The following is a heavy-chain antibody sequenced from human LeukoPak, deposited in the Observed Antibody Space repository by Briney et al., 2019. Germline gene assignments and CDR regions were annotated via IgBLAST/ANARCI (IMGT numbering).Heavy chain of an antibody. J-gene: IGHJ3*02. D-gene: IGHD1-20*01. CDR2: IRFDGHNK. CDR1: GFTFSSFG. Sequence: GGSLRLSCAASGFTFSSFGMHWVRQAPGKGLEWVAFIRFDGHNKYYADSARGRFTISRDNSMNTLYLQMNSLRTEDTAVYYCTKVARYNWNDVGIFDAFDIWGQGTMVTVSS. CDR3: TKVARYNWNDVGIFDAFDI. V-gene: IGHV3-30*02.